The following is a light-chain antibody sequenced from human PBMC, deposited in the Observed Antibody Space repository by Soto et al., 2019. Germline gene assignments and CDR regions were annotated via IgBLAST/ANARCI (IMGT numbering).Light chain of an antibody. CDR3: CSYAGSSSVV. V-gene: IGLV2-11*01. CDR1: SSDVGGYNY. Sequence: QSALTQPRSVSGSPGQSVTISCTGTSSDVGGYNYVSWYQQHPGKAPKLMIYDVSKRPSGVPDRFSGSKSGNTASLTISGLQAEDEADYYCCSYAGSSSVVFGGATKLTVL. CDR2: DVS. J-gene: IGLJ2*01.